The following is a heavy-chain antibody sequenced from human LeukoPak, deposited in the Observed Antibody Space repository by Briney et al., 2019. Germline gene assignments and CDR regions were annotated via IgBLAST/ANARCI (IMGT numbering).Heavy chain of an antibody. Sequence: KPSETLSLTCTVSGGSISSSSYYWGWIRQPPGKGLEWIGSIYYSGSTYYNPSLKSRVTISVDTSKNQFSLKLSSVTAADTAVYYCAVRSLGYCSGGSCYGFPFDPWGQGTLVTVSS. CDR1: GGSISSSSYY. J-gene: IGHJ5*02. CDR3: AVRSLGYCSGGSCYGFPFDP. CDR2: IYYSGST. D-gene: IGHD2-15*01. V-gene: IGHV4-39*07.